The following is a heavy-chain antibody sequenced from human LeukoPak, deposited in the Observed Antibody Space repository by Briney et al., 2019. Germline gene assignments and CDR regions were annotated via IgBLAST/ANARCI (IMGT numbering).Heavy chain of an antibody. J-gene: IGHJ1*01. CDR2: ISAYNGNT. D-gene: IGHD4-17*01. CDR1: GYTFTSYG. CDR3: ARDEKYHGDYDWRYFQH. Sequence: GASVKVSCKASGYTFTSYGISWVRQAPGQGLEWMGWISAYNGNTNYAQKLQGRVTMTTDTSTSTAYMELRSLRSDDTAVYYCARDEKYHGDYDWRYFQHWGQGTLVTVSS. V-gene: IGHV1-18*01.